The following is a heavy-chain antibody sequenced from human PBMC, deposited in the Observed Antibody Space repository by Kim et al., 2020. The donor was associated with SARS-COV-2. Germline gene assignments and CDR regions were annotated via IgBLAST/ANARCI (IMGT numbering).Heavy chain of an antibody. CDR2: INHSGST. J-gene: IGHJ2*01. V-gene: IGHV4-34*01. CDR3: ARVDSWGDTAMVNPGYFDL. CDR1: GGSFSGYY. Sequence: SETLSLTCAVYGGSFSGYYWSWIRQPPGKGLEWIGEINHSGSTNYNPSLKSRVTISVDTSKNQFSLKLSSVTAADTAVYYCARVDSWGDTAMVNPGYFDLWGRGTLVTVSS. D-gene: IGHD5-18*01.